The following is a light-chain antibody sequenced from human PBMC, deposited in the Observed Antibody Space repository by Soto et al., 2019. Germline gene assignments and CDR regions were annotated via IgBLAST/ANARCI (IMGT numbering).Light chain of an antibody. CDR3: QQYGSSPGT. CDR1: QSVSSNC. J-gene: IGKJ2*01. CDR2: GAS. Sequence: EIVLTQSPGTLSLSPGERATLSCRASQSVSSNCLAWYQQKLGQAPRFLIYGASNRATGIPDRFSGSGSGTDFTLTISRLEPEDFAVYYCQQYGSSPGTFGQGTKLEIK. V-gene: IGKV3-20*01.